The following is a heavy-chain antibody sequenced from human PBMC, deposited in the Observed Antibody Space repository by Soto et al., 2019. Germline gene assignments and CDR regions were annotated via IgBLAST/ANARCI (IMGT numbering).Heavy chain of an antibody. Sequence: SETLSLTCTVSGGSISSGGYYWSWIRQHPGKGLEWIGYIYYSGRTYYNPSLHSRVSIAVDTTENQFSLKLTSVTAADTSVYYCARGSFSSSSSWFDPWGRGTLVTISS. V-gene: IGHV4-31*03. CDR3: ARGSFSSSSSWFDP. J-gene: IGHJ5*02. CDR2: IYYSGRT. CDR1: GGSISSGGYY. D-gene: IGHD6-6*01.